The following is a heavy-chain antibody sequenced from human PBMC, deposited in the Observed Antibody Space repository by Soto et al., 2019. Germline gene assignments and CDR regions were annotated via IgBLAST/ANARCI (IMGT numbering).Heavy chain of an antibody. V-gene: IGHV3-23*01. J-gene: IGHJ4*02. Sequence: GGSLRLSCAASGFTFSSYAMSWVRQAPGKGLEWVSAISGSGGSTYYADSVKGRFTISRDNSKNTLYLQMNSLRAEDTAVYYCAKYWDDSSGYEGPLDYWGQGTLVTVSS. CDR2: ISGSGGST. CDR3: AKYWDDSSGYEGPLDY. D-gene: IGHD3-22*01. CDR1: GFTFSSYA.